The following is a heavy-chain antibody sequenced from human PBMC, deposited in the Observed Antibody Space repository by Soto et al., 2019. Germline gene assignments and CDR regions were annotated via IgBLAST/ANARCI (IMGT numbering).Heavy chain of an antibody. CDR1: GGSISSYY. CDR3: ARDRHCSSTSCYTEGWFDP. D-gene: IGHD2-2*02. Sequence: SETLSLTCTVSGGSISSYYWSWIRQPPGKGLEWIGYIYYSGSTNYNPSLKSRVTISVDTSKNQFSLKLSSVTAADTAVYYCARDRHCSSTSCYTEGWFDPWGQGTPVTVSS. J-gene: IGHJ5*02. V-gene: IGHV4-59*01. CDR2: IYYSGST.